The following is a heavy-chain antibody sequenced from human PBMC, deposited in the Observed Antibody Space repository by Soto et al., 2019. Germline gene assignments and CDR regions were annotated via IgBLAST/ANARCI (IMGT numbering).Heavy chain of an antibody. J-gene: IGHJ5*02. Sequence: GGSLILSCEASGFTFSSYTMNWVRRAPGKGREWVATIGGSGDGTYYGDSVKGRFTISRDNSKNTVYLPMNSLRAEHPAISYCARVRGASLLRVTSSSWGQGSLVAVSS. CDR3: ARVRGASLLRVTSSS. D-gene: IGHD3-10*01. CDR1: GFTFSSYT. CDR2: IGGSGDGT. V-gene: IGHV3-23*01.